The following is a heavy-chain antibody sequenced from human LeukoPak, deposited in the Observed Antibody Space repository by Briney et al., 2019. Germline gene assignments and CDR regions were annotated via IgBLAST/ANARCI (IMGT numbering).Heavy chain of an antibody. J-gene: IGHJ4*02. V-gene: IGHV4-59*01. CDR1: GGSMSSYY. CDR3: ARDDNWGTVD. D-gene: IGHD7-27*01. Sequence: SDTLSLTCTVSGGSMSSYYWSWIRQPPGKGLEWIGYIFYSGSTNYNPSLKSRVTISVDTSKNQFSLKLSSVTAADTAVYYCARDDNWGTVDWGQATLVTVSS. CDR2: IFYSGST.